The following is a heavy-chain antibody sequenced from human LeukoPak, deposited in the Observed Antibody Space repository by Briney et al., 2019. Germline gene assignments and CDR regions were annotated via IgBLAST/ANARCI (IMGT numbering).Heavy chain of an antibody. J-gene: IGHJ4*02. D-gene: IGHD3-22*01. CDR3: ARGRGYYDSSGYYLDY. CDR1: GGSISSGGYY. CDR2: IYYGGST. V-gene: IGHV4-31*03. Sequence: SQTLSLTCTVSGGSISSGGYYWSWIRQHPGKGLEWIGYIYYGGSTYYNLSLKSRVTISVDTSKNQFSLKLSSVTAADTAVYYCARGRGYYDSSGYYLDYWGQGTLVTVSS.